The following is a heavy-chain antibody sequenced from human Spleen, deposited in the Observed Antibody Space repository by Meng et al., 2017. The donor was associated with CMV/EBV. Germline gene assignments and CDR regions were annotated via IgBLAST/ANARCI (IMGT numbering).Heavy chain of an antibody. CDR3: ARGGVLTVIAY. V-gene: IGHV4/OR15-8*02. D-gene: IGHD1-20*01. CDR2: IFHGANP. J-gene: IGHJ4*02. CDR1: GGSIDSGNW. Sequence: LPCTVSGGSIDSGNWWSWVRQSPGKGLEWIGEIFHGANPNYNPSLKSRVTMSTDKSKKQFSLKVTSVTAADTAVYYCARGGVLTVIAYWGRGTLVTVSS.